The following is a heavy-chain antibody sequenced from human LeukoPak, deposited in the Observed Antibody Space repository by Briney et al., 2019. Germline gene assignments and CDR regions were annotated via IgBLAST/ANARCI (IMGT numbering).Heavy chain of an antibody. D-gene: IGHD6-6*01. V-gene: IGHV3-21*01. CDR3: ARVTGSSPGDY. J-gene: IGHJ4*02. CDR1: GFTFSSYA. CDR2: ISSSSSYI. Sequence: PGGSLRLSCAASGFTFSSYAMSWVRQAPGKGLEWVSSISSSSSYIYYADSVKGRFTISRDNAKNSLYLQMNSLRAGDTAVYYCARVTGSSPGDYWGQGTLVTVSS.